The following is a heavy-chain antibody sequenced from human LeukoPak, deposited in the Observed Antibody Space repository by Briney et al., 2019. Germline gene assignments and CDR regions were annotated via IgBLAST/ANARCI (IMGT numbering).Heavy chain of an antibody. CDR3: ARGGWAKFDY. CDR2: ISISVTTQ. CDR1: GFTFSSYE. Sequence: GGSLRLSCAASGFTFSSYEMNWFRQAPGKGPEWVSLISISVTTQYYADSVKGRFTISRDNAKNSLFLQMNSLRAEDTALYYCARGGWAKFDYWGQGTLVTVSS. D-gene: IGHD6-19*01. V-gene: IGHV3-48*03. J-gene: IGHJ4*02.